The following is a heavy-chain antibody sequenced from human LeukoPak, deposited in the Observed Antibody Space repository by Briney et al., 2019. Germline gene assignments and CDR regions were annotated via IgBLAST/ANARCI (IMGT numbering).Heavy chain of an antibody. CDR3: ARDGVWAFGVVDY. CDR2: ITNRGSHL. CDR1: GFTFSSYT. D-gene: IGHD3-3*01. Sequence: PGGSLRLSCAASGFTFSSYTLSWVRQAPGKGLEWVSSITNRGSHLYYADSVKGRFTISRDNAKNSLYLQMNSLRAEDTAVYYCARDGVWAFGVVDYWGQGTLVTVSS. J-gene: IGHJ4*02. V-gene: IGHV3-21*01.